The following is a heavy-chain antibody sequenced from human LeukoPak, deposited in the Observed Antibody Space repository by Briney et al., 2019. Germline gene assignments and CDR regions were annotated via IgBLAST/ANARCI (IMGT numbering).Heavy chain of an antibody. Sequence: PGGSLRLSCAASGFTFSDYYMSWIRQAPGKGLEWVSYISSSGSTIYYADSVKGRFTISRDNAKNSLYLQMNSLRAEDTAVYYSARELGYCSGGSCYSDDYFDYWGQGTLVTVSS. CDR1: GFTFSDYY. CDR2: ISSSGSTI. D-gene: IGHD2-15*01. J-gene: IGHJ4*02. CDR3: ARELGYCSGGSCYSDDYFDY. V-gene: IGHV3-11*01.